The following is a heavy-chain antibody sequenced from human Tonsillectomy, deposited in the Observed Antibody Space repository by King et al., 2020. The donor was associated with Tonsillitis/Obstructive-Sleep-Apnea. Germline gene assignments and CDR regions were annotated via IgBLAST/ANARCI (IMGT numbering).Heavy chain of an antibody. J-gene: IGHJ4*02. V-gene: IGHV3-30*18. Sequence: QLVQSGGGVVQPGGSLRLSCAASGFTFSSYVMHWVRQAPGKGLEWVAVISYDGGNKYYADSVKGRFTISRDNSKNTLYLQMNSLRAEDTAVYYCAKERGDSSIDYWGQGTLVTVSS. D-gene: IGHD6-13*01. CDR3: AKERGDSSIDY. CDR2: ISYDGGNK. CDR1: GFTFSSYV.